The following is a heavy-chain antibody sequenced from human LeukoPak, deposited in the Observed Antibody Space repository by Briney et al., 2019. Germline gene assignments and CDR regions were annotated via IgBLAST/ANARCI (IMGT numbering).Heavy chain of an antibody. V-gene: IGHV3-23*01. CDR2: NSGSGGST. J-gene: IGHJ5*02. D-gene: IGHD3-9*01. Sequence: GSLELSCAASGFPFSSYAMSRGRQAPGKGVEGGSANSGSGGSTYYGDSVKGWFTISRDNSKNTLYLQMNSLRAEDTAVYYCARHLPHDILTPNWFDPWGQGTLVTVSS. CDR3: ARHLPHDILTPNWFDP. CDR1: GFPFSSYA.